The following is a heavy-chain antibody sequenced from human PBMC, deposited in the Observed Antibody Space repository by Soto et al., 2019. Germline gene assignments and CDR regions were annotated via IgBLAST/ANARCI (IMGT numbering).Heavy chain of an antibody. V-gene: IGHV4-31*03. CDR3: ARGGDRYTSSFFDS. D-gene: IGHD3-16*02. CDR1: GGSISSGGYY. CDR2: IYYSGST. Sequence: SETLTFTCTVSGGSISSGGYYWSWIRQHPGKGLEWIGYIYYSGSTYYNPSLKSRVTISVDASRSQFSLKLNSVTAADTAVYYCARGGDRYTSSFFDSWGLGTLVTVSS. J-gene: IGHJ4*02.